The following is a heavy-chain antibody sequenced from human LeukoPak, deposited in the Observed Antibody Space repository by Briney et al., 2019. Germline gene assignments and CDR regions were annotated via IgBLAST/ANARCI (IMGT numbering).Heavy chain of an antibody. J-gene: IGHJ4*02. CDR1: GGTFSSYA. CDR2: IIPIFGTA. D-gene: IGHD4-23*01. CDR3: AKDPVGRNPPYYFDY. V-gene: IGHV1-69*13. Sequence: SVKVSCKASGGTFSSYAISWVRQAPGQGLEWMGGIIPIFGTANYAQKFQGRVTITADESTSTAYMELNSLRAEDTAMYYCAKDPVGRNPPYYFDYWGQGTLVTVSS.